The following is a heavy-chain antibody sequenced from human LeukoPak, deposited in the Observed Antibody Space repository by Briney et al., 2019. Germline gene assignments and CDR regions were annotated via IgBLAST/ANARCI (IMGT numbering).Heavy chain of an antibody. J-gene: IGHJ4*02. Sequence: GGSLRLSCTASGFTFGDYAMSWVRQAPGKGLEWVGFIRSKAYGGTTEYAASVKGRFTISRDDSKSIAYLQMNSLKTEDTAVYYCTRLVVVVAVTTGEGYYFDYWGQGTLVTVSS. CDR3: TRLVVVVAVTTGEGYYFDY. D-gene: IGHD2-15*01. CDR1: GFTFGDYA. V-gene: IGHV3-49*04. CDR2: IRSKAYGGTT.